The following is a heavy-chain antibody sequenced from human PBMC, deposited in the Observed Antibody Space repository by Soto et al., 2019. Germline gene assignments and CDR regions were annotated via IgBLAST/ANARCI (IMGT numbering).Heavy chain of an antibody. V-gene: IGHV3-11*05. CDR2: ISSSSSYT. J-gene: IGHJ5*02. CDR3: GRDRDPDIVATDWFDP. D-gene: IGHD5-12*01. Sequence: QVQLVESGGGLVKPGGSLRLYCAASGFTFSDYYMSWIRQAPGKGLEWVSYISSSSSYTNYADSVKGRFTISRDNAKNSLHPQLNGLGAEHTAVYYRGRDRDPDIVATDWFDPWGQGTLVTVSS. CDR1: GFTFSDYY.